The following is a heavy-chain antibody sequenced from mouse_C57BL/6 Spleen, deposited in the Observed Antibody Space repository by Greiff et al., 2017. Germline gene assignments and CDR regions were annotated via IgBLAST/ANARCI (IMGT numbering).Heavy chain of an antibody. CDR3: ARYMYYGSSPTLAY. J-gene: IGHJ3*01. Sequence: EVQRVESGGGLVQPGGSLSLSCAASGFTFTDYYMSWVRQPPGKALEWLGFIRNKANGYTTEYSASVKGRFTISRDNSQSILYLQMNALRAEDSATYYCARYMYYGSSPTLAYWGQGTLVTVSA. CDR1: GFTFTDYY. CDR2: IRNKANGYTT. D-gene: IGHD1-1*01. V-gene: IGHV7-3*01.